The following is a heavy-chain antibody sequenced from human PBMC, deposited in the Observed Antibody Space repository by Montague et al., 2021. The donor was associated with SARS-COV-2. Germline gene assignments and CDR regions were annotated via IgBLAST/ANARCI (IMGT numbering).Heavy chain of an antibody. D-gene: IGHD6-13*01. J-gene: IGHJ3*02. CDR1: GGSTSRYS. CDR3: ARAGRGSSWYEVAFDI. CDR2: IYNSGST. V-gene: IGHV4-59*01. Sequence: SETLSLTCTVSGGSTSRYSWTWIRQHPGKGLEWIGYIYNSGSTNYNHSLTSRVTISVDTSKNKFSFKLSSVAAADTAVYYCARAGRGSSWYEVAFDIWGQGTMVTVSS.